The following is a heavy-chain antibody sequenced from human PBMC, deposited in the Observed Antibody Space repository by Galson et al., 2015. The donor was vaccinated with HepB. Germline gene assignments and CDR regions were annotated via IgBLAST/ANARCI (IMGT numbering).Heavy chain of an antibody. CDR2: ISSSSITI. CDR1: GFTFSSYS. Sequence: SLRLSCAASGFTFSSYSMNWVRQAPGKGLEWVSYISSSSITIYYADSVKGRFTISRDNAKNSLYLQMNSLRAEDTAVYYCARERVRGPAFFPGMAFCNNASTVTASS. CDR3: ARERVRGPAFFPGMAF. D-gene: IGHD2-21*01. V-gene: IGHV3-48*01. J-gene: IGHJ6*04.